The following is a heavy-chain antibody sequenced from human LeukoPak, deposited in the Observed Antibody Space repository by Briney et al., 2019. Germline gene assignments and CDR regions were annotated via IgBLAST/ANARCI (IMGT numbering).Heavy chain of an antibody. V-gene: IGHV3-21*01. CDR3: ARDPGDTASGDY. CDR1: GFTFSSYA. CDR2: ISSSSSYI. D-gene: IGHD5-18*01. J-gene: IGHJ4*02. Sequence: PGGSLRLSCAASGFTFSSYAMSWVRQAPGKGLEWVSSISSSSSYIYYADSVKGRFTISRDNAKNSLYLQMNSLRAEGTAVYYCARDPGDTASGDYWGQGTLVTVSS.